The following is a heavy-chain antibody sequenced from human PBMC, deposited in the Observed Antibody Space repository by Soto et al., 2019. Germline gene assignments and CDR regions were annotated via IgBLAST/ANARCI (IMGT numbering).Heavy chain of an antibody. Sequence: QITLKESGPTLVKPTQTLTLTCTFSGFSLSTSGVGVGWIRQPPGKALEWLALIYWDDDKRYSPSLKSRLTTHKXTXRNQVVLTMTNMDPVDTATYYCAQLGIAAAGIWFDPWGQGTLVTVSS. D-gene: IGHD6-13*01. CDR2: IYWDDDK. CDR3: AQLGIAAAGIWFDP. V-gene: IGHV2-5*02. J-gene: IGHJ5*02. CDR1: GFSLSTSGVG.